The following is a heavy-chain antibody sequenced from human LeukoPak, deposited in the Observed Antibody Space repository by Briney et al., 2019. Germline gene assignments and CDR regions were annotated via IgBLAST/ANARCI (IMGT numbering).Heavy chain of an antibody. V-gene: IGHV1-69*13. J-gene: IGHJ3*02. CDR1: GGTFSTYA. Sequence: WASVKVSCKASGGTFSTYAISWVRQAPGQGLEWMGGIIPIFGTANYAQKFQDRVTITADESTSTTYMELSSLRSDDTAVYYCARVPSFGDYVWGSYRRDAFDIWGQGTMVTVSS. D-gene: IGHD3-16*02. CDR2: IIPIFGTA. CDR3: ARVPSFGDYVWGSYRRDAFDI.